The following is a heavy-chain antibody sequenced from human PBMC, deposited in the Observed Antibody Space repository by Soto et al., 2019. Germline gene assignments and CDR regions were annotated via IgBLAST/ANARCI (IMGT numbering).Heavy chain of an antibody. V-gene: IGHV4-39*01. D-gene: IGHD4-17*01. Sequence: SETLSLTCTVSGGSISSSSYYWGWIRQPPGKGLEWIGSIYYSGSTYYNPSLKSRVTISVDTSKNQFSLKLSSVTAADTAVYYCARLAYDYGDYGSDAFDIWGQGTMVTVSS. J-gene: IGHJ3*02. CDR2: IYYSGST. CDR1: GGSISSSSYY. CDR3: ARLAYDYGDYGSDAFDI.